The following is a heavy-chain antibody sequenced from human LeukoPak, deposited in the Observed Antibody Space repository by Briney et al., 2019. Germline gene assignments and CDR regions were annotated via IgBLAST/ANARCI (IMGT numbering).Heavy chain of an antibody. J-gene: IGHJ4*02. CDR1: GGSISSYY. CDR2: IYYSGST. CDR3: AGGHSGLDY. Sequence: SETLSLTCTVPGGSISSYYWSWIRQPPGKGLEWIGYIYYSGSTNYNPSLKSRVTISVDTSKNQFSLKLSSVTAADTAVYYCAGGHSGLDYWGQGTLVTVSS. V-gene: IGHV4-59*01. D-gene: IGHD3-16*01.